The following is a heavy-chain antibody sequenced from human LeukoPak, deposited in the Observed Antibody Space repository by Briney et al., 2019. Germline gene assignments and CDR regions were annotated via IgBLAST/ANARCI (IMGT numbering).Heavy chain of an antibody. J-gene: IGHJ6*02. Sequence: PGRSLRLSCAGSGFTFSSYGMHWVRQAPGKGLEWVAVISYDGSNKYDADSVKGRFTISRDNSKNTLYLQMNSLRAEDTAVYYCAKDPHTPSQYSSSWYRSYTYYGMDVWGQGTTVTVSS. V-gene: IGHV3-30*18. CDR1: GFTFSSYG. D-gene: IGHD6-13*01. CDR2: ISYDGSNK. CDR3: AKDPHTPSQYSSSWYRSYTYYGMDV.